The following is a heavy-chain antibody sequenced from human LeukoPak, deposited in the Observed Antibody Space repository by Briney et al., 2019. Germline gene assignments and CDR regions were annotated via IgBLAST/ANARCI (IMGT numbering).Heavy chain of an antibody. J-gene: IGHJ4*02. V-gene: IGHV3-30*04. CDR2: ISYDGSNK. CDR3: ARDYYDALKG. Sequence: GGSLRLSCAASGFTFSSYAMHWVRQAPGKGLEWVAVISYDGSNKYYADSVKGRFTISRDNSKNTLYLQMNSLRAEDTAVYYCARDYYDALKGWGQGTLVTVSS. CDR1: GFTFSSYA. D-gene: IGHD3-22*01.